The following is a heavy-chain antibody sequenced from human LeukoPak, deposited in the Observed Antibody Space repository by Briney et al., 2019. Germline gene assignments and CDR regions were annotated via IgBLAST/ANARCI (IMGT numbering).Heavy chain of an antibody. V-gene: IGHV6-1*01. CDR1: GDSVSSHSAA. CDR2: TYYRSKWYT. J-gene: IGHJ4*02. Sequence: SQTLSLTCVISGDSVSSHSAAWNWIRQSPSRGLEWLGRTYYRSKWYTYYAASVKSRIAINRDTSKNQFSLQLNSVTPEDTAVYYCARSTGPIDYWGQGTLVTVSS. CDR3: ARSTGPIDY. D-gene: IGHD1-1*01.